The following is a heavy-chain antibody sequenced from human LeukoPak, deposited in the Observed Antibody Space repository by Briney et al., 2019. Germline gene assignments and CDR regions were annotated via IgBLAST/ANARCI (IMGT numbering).Heavy chain of an antibody. V-gene: IGHV4-59*01. J-gene: IGHJ4*02. D-gene: IGHD1-26*01. CDR2: IYYSGST. CDR1: GGSISSYY. Sequence: PSETLSLTCTVSGGSISSYYWSWIRQPPGKGLEWIGYIYYSGSTNYNPSLKSRVTISVDTSKNQFSLKLSSVTAADTAVYYCARTLVGAIDYWGQGTLVTVSS. CDR3: ARTLVGAIDY.